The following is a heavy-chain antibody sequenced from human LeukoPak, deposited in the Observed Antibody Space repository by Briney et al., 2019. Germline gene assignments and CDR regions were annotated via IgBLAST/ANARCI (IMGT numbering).Heavy chain of an antibody. CDR1: GASIARLY. CDR3: ASVGTAGMVLNWFDP. D-gene: IGHD3-3*01. V-gene: IGHV4-59*01. Sequence: SETRSPTRPLSGASIARLYFGCVRQPPGKGLEWIGYISYSGSTNFNPSLKSRVTISVDTSKNQFSLKLSSVTAADTAVYYCASVGTAGMVLNWFDPCGQGTLVTVSS. CDR2: ISYSGST. J-gene: IGHJ5*02.